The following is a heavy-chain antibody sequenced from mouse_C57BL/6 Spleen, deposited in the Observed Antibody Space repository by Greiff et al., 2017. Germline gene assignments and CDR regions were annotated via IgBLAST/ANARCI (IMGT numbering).Heavy chain of an antibody. CDR2: IRLKSDNYAT. D-gene: IGHD1-1*01. CDR1: GFTFSNYW. V-gene: IGHV6-3*01. CDR3: TGDTTVVAPFDY. Sequence: EVQLVESVGGLVQPGGSMKLSCVASGFTFSNYWMNWVRQSPEKGLEWVAQIRLKSDNYATHYAESVKGRFTISRDDSKSSVYLQMNNLRAEDTGIYYCTGDTTVVAPFDYWGQGTTLTVAS. J-gene: IGHJ2*01.